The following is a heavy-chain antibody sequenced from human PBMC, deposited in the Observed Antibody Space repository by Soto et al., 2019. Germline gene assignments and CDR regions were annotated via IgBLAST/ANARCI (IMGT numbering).Heavy chain of an antibody. Sequence: QVQLVQSGAEVKKPGASVKVSCKASGYTFTGYYMHWVRQAPGQGLEWMGWINPNSGGTNYAQKFQGWVTMTRDTSSSTAYXXLXRXXSDDTAVYYCARDRTPERLRTYYYDSSGYSDAFDIWGQGTMVTVSS. D-gene: IGHD3-22*01. CDR1: GYTFTGYY. V-gene: IGHV1-2*04. J-gene: IGHJ3*02. CDR3: ARDRTPERLRTYYYDSSGYSDAFDI. CDR2: INPNSGGT.